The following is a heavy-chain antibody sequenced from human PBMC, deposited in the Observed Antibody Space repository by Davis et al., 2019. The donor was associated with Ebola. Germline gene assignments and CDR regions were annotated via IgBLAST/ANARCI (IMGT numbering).Heavy chain of an antibody. J-gene: IGHJ3*02. D-gene: IGHD3-3*01. Sequence: GESLKISCAASGFTFSSYWMSWVRQAPGKGLEWVANIKQDGSEKYYVDSVKGRFTISRDNAKNSLYLQMNSLRAEDTAVYYCARQGSFFTIFGVAHDAFDIWGQGTMVTVSS. CDR2: IKQDGSEK. CDR1: GFTFSSYW. CDR3: ARQGSFFTIFGVAHDAFDI. V-gene: IGHV3-7*03.